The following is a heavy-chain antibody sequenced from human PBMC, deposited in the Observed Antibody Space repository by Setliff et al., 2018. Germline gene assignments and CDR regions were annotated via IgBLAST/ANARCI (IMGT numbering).Heavy chain of an antibody. V-gene: IGHV4-39*01. CDR1: GGSVSNSGFF. D-gene: IGHD2-15*01. Sequence: LSLTCTVSGGSVSNSGFFWGWLRQAPGKGLEWIGNIYDSGSSNYNASLESRLIITRDTSKNQISLKLTSATAADTAVYYCGRGFSRIEGWGNWFDPWGQGILVTVSS. CDR3: GRGFSRIEGWGNWFDP. CDR2: IYDSGSS. J-gene: IGHJ5*02.